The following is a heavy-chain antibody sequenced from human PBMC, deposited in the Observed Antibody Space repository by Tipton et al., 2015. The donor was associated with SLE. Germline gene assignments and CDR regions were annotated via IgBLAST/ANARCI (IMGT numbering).Heavy chain of an antibody. CDR1: GVSIRSYY. V-gene: IGHV4-34*01. J-gene: IGHJ6*03. CDR3: ARGYKQLSRQWLATVYMDV. Sequence: LRLSCTVSGVSIRSYYWSWIRQPPGKGLEWIGEINHSGGTNYNPSLKRRVTISGDTSKNQFSLRLNSVTAADTAVYYCARGYKQLSRQWLATVYMDVWGKGTTVTVS. D-gene: IGHD6-19*01. CDR2: INHSGGT.